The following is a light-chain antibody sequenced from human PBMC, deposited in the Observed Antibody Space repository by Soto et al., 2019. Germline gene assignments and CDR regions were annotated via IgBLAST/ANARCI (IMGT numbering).Light chain of an antibody. CDR3: QHYGSSSFS. Sequence: EIVLTQSPGTLSLSPGERANLSCRASQRVSSGYLAWYQQKSGQAPRLLIYGASSRATGNPDRFNDSGSGTDFTLAISRLEPVHLAVYYYQHYGSSSFSCGPAPKVDIK. CDR1: QRVSSGY. J-gene: IGKJ3*01. CDR2: GAS. V-gene: IGKV3-20*01.